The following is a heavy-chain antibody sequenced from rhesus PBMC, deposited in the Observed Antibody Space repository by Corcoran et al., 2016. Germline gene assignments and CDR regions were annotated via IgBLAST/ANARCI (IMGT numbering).Heavy chain of an antibody. CDR3: ARHRELEDGLDS. Sequence: QLQLQESGPGLVKPPETLSLTCAVSGGSFRGYYWSWIRQTPGKGLEWIGCIDGNIAVTKYNPSLQCRVTFLKDTSKNQFSLKLSSVTAADTAVYYCARHRELEDGLDSWGQGVVVTVSS. V-gene: IGHV4-81*01. CDR1: GGSFRGYY. J-gene: IGHJ6*01. D-gene: IGHD1-1*01. CDR2: IDGNIAVT.